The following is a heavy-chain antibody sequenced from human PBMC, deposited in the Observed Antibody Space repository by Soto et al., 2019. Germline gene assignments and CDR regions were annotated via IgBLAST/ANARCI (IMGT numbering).Heavy chain of an antibody. Sequence: QVQLVQSGAEVKKPGASVKVSCKASGYTFTSHYIHWVRQAPGQGLEWMGIINPSGGTANYTQKFQGRVTMTTDTSTSTVYMELSSLRSEDTAVYYCARGQSSYPFDYWGQGTLVTVSS. J-gene: IGHJ4*02. D-gene: IGHD5-18*01. CDR3: ARGQSSYPFDY. CDR2: INPSGGTA. CDR1: GYTFTSHY. V-gene: IGHV1-46*01.